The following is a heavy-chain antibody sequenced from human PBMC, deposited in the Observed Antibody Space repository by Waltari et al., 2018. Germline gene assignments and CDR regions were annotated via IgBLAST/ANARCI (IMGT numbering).Heavy chain of an antibody. Sequence: QVQLVQSGAEVKKPGSSVKVSCKASGGTFSSYAISWVRQAPGQGLEWMGWISPIFGTANYAQKSQGRVTITADESTSTAYMGLSSLRSEDTAVYYCARDYRGYDAFDYWGQGTLVTVSS. V-gene: IGHV1-69*01. J-gene: IGHJ4*02. CDR2: ISPIFGTA. CDR1: GGTFSSYA. CDR3: ARDYRGYDAFDY. D-gene: IGHD5-12*01.